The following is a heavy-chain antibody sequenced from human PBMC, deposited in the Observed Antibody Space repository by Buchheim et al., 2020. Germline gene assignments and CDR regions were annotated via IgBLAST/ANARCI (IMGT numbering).Heavy chain of an antibody. CDR3: ARVGYCSSTSCYTWHYYYYMDV. CDR1: GFTFSSYW. D-gene: IGHD2-2*02. J-gene: IGHJ6*03. CDR2: IKQDGSEK. V-gene: IGHV3-7*01. Sequence: EVQLVESGGGLVQPGGSLRLSCAASGFTFSSYWMSWVRQAPGKGLEWVANIKQDGSEKYYVDSVKGRFTISRDNAKNSLYLQMNSLRAEDTAVYYCARVGYCSSTSCYTWHYYYYMDVWGKGTT.